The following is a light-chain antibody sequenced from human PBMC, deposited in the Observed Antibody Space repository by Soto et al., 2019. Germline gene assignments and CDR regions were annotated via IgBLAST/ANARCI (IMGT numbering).Light chain of an antibody. CDR3: QQYSDWPLT. CDR2: VAS. V-gene: IGKV3-15*01. J-gene: IGKJ4*01. Sequence: EIVMTQSPATLSVSPGERATLSCRASQTLYNNLAWYQQKLGQAPRLLIYVASARATDIPARFSGSESGTEFTLTISGLQSEDFAIYYCQQYSDWPLTFGGGTKVEIK. CDR1: QTLYNN.